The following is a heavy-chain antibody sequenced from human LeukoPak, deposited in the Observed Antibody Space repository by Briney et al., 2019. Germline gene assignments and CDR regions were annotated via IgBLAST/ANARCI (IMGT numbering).Heavy chain of an antibody. V-gene: IGHV3-7*02. CDR3: ANPLYYDTRGFYYQVFD. D-gene: IGHD3-22*01. J-gene: IGHJ4*02. CDR1: GFTFSTYW. Sequence: PGGSPRLSCAVSGFTFSTYWMSWVRQAPGKGLEWVANIKKDGSEKYYVDSVKGRFTIARDNTKNSLYLQMNSLRAEDTAVYYCANPLYYDTRGFYYQVFDWGQGTLVTVSS. CDR2: IKKDGSEK.